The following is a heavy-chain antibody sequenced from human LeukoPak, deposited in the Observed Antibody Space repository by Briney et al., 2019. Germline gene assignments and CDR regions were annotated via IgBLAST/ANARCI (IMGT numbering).Heavy chain of an antibody. D-gene: IGHD1-7*01. CDR1: GFTFSNYW. V-gene: IGHV3-7*01. CDR3: AREDDWNYEDN. CDR2: IKEDGSEK. J-gene: IGHJ4*02. Sequence: GGSLRLSCAASGFTFSNYWMSWVRQAPGKGLEWVANIKEDGSEKNYVDSVKGRFTIPRDNAKNSLYLQMNSLRAEDTAVYYCAREDDWNYEDNWGQGALVTVSS.